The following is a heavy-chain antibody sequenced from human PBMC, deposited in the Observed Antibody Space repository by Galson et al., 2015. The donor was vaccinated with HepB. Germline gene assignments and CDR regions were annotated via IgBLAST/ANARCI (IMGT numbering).Heavy chain of an antibody. Sequence: SLRLSCAASGFTFSSYAMHWVRQAPGKGLEWVAVISYDGSNKYYADSVKARFTISRDNFKNTLYLQMNSLRAEDTAVYYCAKRIGAAGTWAFDIWGQGTMVTVSS. J-gene: IGHJ3*02. D-gene: IGHD6-13*01. CDR1: GFTFSSYA. V-gene: IGHV3-30-3*01. CDR3: AKRIGAAGTWAFDI. CDR2: ISYDGSNK.